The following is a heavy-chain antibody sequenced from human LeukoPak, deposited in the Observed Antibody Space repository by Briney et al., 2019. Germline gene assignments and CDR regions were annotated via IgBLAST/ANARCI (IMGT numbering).Heavy chain of an antibody. V-gene: IGHV4-30-2*01. D-gene: IGHD5-24*01. J-gene: IGHJ5*02. CDR2: IYHSGST. Sequence: PSETLSLTCAVSGGSISSGGYSWSWIRQPPGKGLEWIGYIYHSGSTYYNPSLKSRVTISVDRSKNQFSLKLSSVTAADTAVHYCARFNGRDGYKTWGQGTLVTVSS. CDR1: GGSISSGGYS. CDR3: ARFNGRDGYKT.